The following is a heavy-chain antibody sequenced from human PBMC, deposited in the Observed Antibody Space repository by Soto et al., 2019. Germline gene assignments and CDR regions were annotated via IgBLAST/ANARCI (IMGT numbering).Heavy chain of an antibody. CDR2: IIPVFQTA. Sequence: QEQLVQSGAEVKKPGSSVKVSCKASGGLFSSYPISWVRQVPGQGLKWMGGIIPVFQTAYYTQRFQGRVTITADESTNTVYMELSSLRSEDTAIYYCARGGSGYTWFNEFWGQGTLVTVSS. D-gene: IGHD3-22*01. V-gene: IGHV1-69*01. CDR3: ARGGSGYTWFNEF. J-gene: IGHJ4*02. CDR1: GGLFSSYP.